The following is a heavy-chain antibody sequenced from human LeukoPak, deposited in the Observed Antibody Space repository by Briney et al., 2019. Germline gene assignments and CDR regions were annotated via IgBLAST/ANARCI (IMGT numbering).Heavy chain of an antibody. Sequence: SETLSLTCSVSADHLRDYYWNWVRQSPEKGLELIGYISYSGNTDYNPSLQSRVSMSVDTSNNQFSLKLSSVTAADTAVYFCARGQFGAPPGYLDTWGQGTLVTVS. D-gene: IGHD3-10*01. J-gene: IGHJ5*02. CDR1: ADHLRDYY. CDR3: ARGQFGAPPGYLDT. CDR2: ISYSGNT. V-gene: IGHV4-59*01.